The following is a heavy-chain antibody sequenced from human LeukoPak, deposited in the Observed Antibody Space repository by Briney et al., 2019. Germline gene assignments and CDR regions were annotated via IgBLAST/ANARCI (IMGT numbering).Heavy chain of an antibody. Sequence: GGSLRLSCAASGFSFSNAWMNWVRQAPGKGLEWVGHIKRKTGGGTTDYAAPVKGRFTISRDDSKNTLYLQMNSLKTDDTAVYYCTTPGSDYSYFWGQGTLVTVSS. CDR3: TTPGSDYSYF. J-gene: IGHJ4*02. V-gene: IGHV3-15*07. D-gene: IGHD3-10*01. CDR1: GFSFSNAW. CDR2: IKRKTGGGTT.